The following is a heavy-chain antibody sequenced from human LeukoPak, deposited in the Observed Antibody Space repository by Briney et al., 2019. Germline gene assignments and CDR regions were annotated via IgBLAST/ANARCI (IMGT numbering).Heavy chain of an antibody. D-gene: IGHD2-15*01. J-gene: IGHJ4*02. CDR3: ASRDQSCSGSKCYPIDY. CDR1: GFTFSNYG. CDR2: ISSSSSYI. V-gene: IGHV3-21*01. Sequence: PGGSLRLSCAASGFTFSNYGMNWVRQAPGKGLEWVSSISSSSSYIYYADSVKGRFTISRDNAKNTLYLQMNTLSADDTAVYYCASRDQSCSGSKCYPIDYWGQGTLVTVSS.